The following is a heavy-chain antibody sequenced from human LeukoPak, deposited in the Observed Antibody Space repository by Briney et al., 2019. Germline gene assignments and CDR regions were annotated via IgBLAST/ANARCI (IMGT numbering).Heavy chain of an antibody. CDR1: GFTFSSYS. CDR2: ISSSSSYI. J-gene: IGHJ4*02. D-gene: IGHD3-3*01. CDR3: ARAFNGKILEWSDY. V-gene: IGHV3-21*01. Sequence: PGGSLRLSCAASGFTFSSYSMNWVRQAPGKGLEWVSSISSSSSYIYYADSVKGRFTISRDNAKNSLYLQMNSLRAEDTAVYYCARAFNGKILEWSDYWGQGTLGTVSS.